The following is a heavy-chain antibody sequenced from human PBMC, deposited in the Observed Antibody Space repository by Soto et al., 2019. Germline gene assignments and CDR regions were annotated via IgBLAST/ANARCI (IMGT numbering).Heavy chain of an antibody. CDR2: IYWYDDK. CDR1: GFPLSTRGVG. V-gene: IGHV2-5*01. Sequence: QITLKESGPTLVKPTQTLTLTCTFSGFPLSTRGVGVGWIRQPPGKALEWLALIYWYDDKRYSPSLNSRLTITKYLAKNQVVLTMTNMDPLDTATDYCAHDSSGWLGFDYWGQGTLVTVSS. CDR3: AHDSSGWLGFDY. J-gene: IGHJ4*02. D-gene: IGHD6-19*01.